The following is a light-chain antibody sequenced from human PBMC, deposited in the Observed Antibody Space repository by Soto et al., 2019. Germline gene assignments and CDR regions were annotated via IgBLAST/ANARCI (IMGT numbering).Light chain of an antibody. CDR2: GVT. J-gene: IGLJ1*01. Sequence: QSALTQPPSASGSPGQSVTISCTGTSSDVGGYDYVSWYQHHPGKAPKLMIYGVTKRPSGVPDRFSGSKSGNTASLTVSGLQAEDASDYYRSSYAGSHNSPYVFGSGTKVTVL. V-gene: IGLV2-8*01. CDR3: SSYAGSHNSPYV. CDR1: SSDVGGYDY.